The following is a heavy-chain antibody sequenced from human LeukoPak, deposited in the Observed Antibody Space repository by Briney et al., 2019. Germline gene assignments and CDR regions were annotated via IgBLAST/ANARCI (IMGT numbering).Heavy chain of an antibody. CDR1: GYTLTELS. D-gene: IGHD3-22*01. CDR2: FDPEDGET. Sequence: ASVKVSCKVSGYTLTELSMHWVRQAPGKGLEWMGGFDPEDGETIYAQKFQGRVTMTEDTSTDTAYMELSSLRSEDTAVYYCATDLRQIVVEKKDAFDIWGQGTMVTVSS. CDR3: ATDLRQIVVEKKDAFDI. J-gene: IGHJ3*02. V-gene: IGHV1-24*01.